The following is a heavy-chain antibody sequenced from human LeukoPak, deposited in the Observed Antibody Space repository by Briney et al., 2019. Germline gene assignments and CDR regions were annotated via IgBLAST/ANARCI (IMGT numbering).Heavy chain of an antibody. CDR3: AKDLWDCSSTSCYFT. Sequence: GGSLRLSCAASGFTFSSYAMSWVRQAPGKGLEWVSAISGSGGSTYYADSVKGRFTISRDNSKNTLYLQMNSLRAEDTAVYYCAKDLWDCSSTSCYFTWGQGTLVTVSS. CDR1: GFTFSSYA. CDR2: ISGSGGST. J-gene: IGHJ4*02. V-gene: IGHV3-23*01. D-gene: IGHD2-2*01.